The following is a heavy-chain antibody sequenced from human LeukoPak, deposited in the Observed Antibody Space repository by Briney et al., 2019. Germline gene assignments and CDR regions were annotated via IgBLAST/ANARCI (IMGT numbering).Heavy chain of an antibody. V-gene: IGHV3-9*01. D-gene: IGHD4-23*01. CDR3: AKDDSYGGNSNFDY. Sequence: PGRSLRLSCAASGFTFDDYAMHWVRQAPGKGLEWVSGISWNSGSIEYADSVKGRFTISRDNAKNSLYLQMSSLRAEDTALYYCAKDDSYGGNSNFDYWGQGTLVSVS. CDR1: GFTFDDYA. J-gene: IGHJ4*02. CDR2: ISWNSGSI.